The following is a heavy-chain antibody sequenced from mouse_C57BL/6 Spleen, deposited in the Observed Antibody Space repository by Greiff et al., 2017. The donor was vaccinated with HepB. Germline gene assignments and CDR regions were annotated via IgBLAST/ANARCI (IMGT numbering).Heavy chain of an antibody. CDR3: ASSPFYYGSSYFDD. Sequence: QVQLQQPGAELVRPGSSVKLSCKASGYTFTSYWMHWVKQRPIQGLEWIGNIDPSDSETHYNQKFKDKATLTVDKSSSTAYMQLSSLTSEDSAVYYCASSPFYYGSSYFDDWGQGTTLTVSS. CDR2: IDPSDSET. J-gene: IGHJ2*01. V-gene: IGHV1-52*01. D-gene: IGHD1-1*01. CDR1: GYTFTSYW.